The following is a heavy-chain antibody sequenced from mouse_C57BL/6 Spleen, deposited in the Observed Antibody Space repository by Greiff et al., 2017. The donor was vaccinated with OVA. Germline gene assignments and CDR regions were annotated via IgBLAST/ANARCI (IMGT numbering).Heavy chain of an antibody. CDR2: IYPGGGYT. J-gene: IGHJ4*01. V-gene: IGHV1-63*01. Sequence: QVQLKESGAELLRPGTSVKMSCKASGYTFTNYWIGWAKQRPGHGLEWIGDIYPGGGYTNYNEKFKGKATLTADKSSSTAYMQFSSLTSEDSAIYYCARARYDYDVGAMDYWGQGTSVTVSS. D-gene: IGHD2-4*01. CDR3: ARARYDYDVGAMDY. CDR1: GYTFTNYW.